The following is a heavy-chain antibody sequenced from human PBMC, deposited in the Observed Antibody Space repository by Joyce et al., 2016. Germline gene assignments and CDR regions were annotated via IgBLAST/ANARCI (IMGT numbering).Heavy chain of an antibody. CDR1: GGTFSSYA. Sequence: QVQLVQSGAEVKKPGSSVKVSCKASGGTFSSYAISWVRQAPGQGLEWMGGIVPSFGTAKYGHKFQGRVTIKADESTRTVYMELSSLRSEDTAVYYCAQGDADYFYYYDMDVWGQGTTLTVSS. CDR2: IVPSFGTA. D-gene: IGHD2-21*02. V-gene: IGHV1-69*01. J-gene: IGHJ6*02. CDR3: AQGDADYFYYYDMDV.